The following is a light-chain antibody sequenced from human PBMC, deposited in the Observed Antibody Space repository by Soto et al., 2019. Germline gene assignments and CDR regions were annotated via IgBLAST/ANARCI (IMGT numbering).Light chain of an antibody. J-gene: IGLJ1*01. Sequence: SALPQPRSVSVSPGQSVTISCTGTSSDVGGYNYVSWYQQHPGKAPKVMIYDVSKRPSGVPDRFSGSKSGNTASLTISGLQAEDEADYYCCSYAGSYTFTYVFGTGTKVTVL. V-gene: IGLV2-11*01. CDR3: CSYAGSYTFTYV. CDR1: SSDVGGYNY. CDR2: DVS.